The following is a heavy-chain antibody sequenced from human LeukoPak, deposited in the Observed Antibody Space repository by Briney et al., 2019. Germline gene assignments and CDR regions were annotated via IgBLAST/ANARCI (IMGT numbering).Heavy chain of an antibody. V-gene: IGHV1-18*01. CDR2: ISAFNGNT. Sequence: GASVKVSCKASGYTFTSYGISWVRQAPGQGLEWMGWISAFNGNTNYAQKLQGRVTMTTDTSTRTAYMELRSLRSDDTSEYYCAKDPDSASYRLCSSNDYWGQGTLVTVSS. CDR3: AKDPDSASYRLCSSNDY. J-gene: IGHJ4*02. CDR1: GYTFTSYG. D-gene: IGHD3-16*02.